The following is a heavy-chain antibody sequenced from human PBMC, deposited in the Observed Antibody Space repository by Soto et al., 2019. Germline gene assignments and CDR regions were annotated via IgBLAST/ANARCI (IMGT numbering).Heavy chain of an antibody. J-gene: IGHJ6*03. Sequence: ASVKVSCKASGYTFTSYGISWVRQAPGQGLEWMGWISAYNGNTNYAQKLQGRVTMTTDTSTSTAYMELRSLRSDDTAVYYCAGRTIFGVVGSYDYYYYMDVWGKGTTVTVSS. CDR1: GYTFTSYG. CDR2: ISAYNGNT. V-gene: IGHV1-18*01. D-gene: IGHD3-3*01. CDR3: AGRTIFGVVGSYDYYYYMDV.